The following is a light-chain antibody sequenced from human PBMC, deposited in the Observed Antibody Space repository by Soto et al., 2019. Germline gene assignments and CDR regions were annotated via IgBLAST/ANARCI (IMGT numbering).Light chain of an antibody. Sequence: QSALTQPASMSGSPEQSVPISCAGTGSDIGGNNYVSWYQHHPGTAPKLIFYDVISRPSGVSHRFSASKSGNTASLTISGLQAEDEADYYCSSFSVASPLFGTGTKVTVL. CDR2: DVI. CDR1: GSDIGGNNY. CDR3: SSFSVASPL. V-gene: IGLV2-14*01. J-gene: IGLJ1*01.